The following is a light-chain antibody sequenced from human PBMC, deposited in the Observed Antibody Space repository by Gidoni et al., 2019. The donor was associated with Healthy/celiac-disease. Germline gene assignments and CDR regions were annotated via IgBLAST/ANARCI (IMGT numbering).Light chain of an antibody. Sequence: QSALAQPASVSGSPGQSITISCTGTSSDVGSYNLVPWYQQHPGKAPKLVIYEGSKRPSGVSNRFFGSKSGNTASLTISGLQAEDEADYYCCSYAGTSTLVFGGGTKLTVL. CDR1: SSDVGSYNL. CDR3: CSYAGTSTLV. V-gene: IGLV2-23*01. J-gene: IGLJ2*01. CDR2: EGS.